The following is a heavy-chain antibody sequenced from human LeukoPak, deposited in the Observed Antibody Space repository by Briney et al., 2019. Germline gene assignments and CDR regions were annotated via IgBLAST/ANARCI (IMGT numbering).Heavy chain of an antibody. D-gene: IGHD3-22*01. V-gene: IGHV4-34*01. CDR1: GVSFSGYY. CDR3: ARLVHYYDSSGYYPPAYFDY. J-gene: IGHJ4*02. CDR2: INHSGST. Sequence: SETLSLTCAVYGVSFSGYYWSWIRQPPGKGLEWIGEINHSGSTNYNPSLKSRVTISVDTSKNQFSLKLSSVTAADTAVYYCARLVHYYDSSGYYPPAYFDYWGQGTLVTVSS.